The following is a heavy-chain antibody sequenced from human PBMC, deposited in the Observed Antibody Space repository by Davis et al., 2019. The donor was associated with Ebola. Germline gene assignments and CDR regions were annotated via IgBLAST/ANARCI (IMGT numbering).Heavy chain of an antibody. V-gene: IGHV3-21*01. CDR2: ISSSSSYI. CDR1: GFTFSSYS. Sequence: GESLKISCAASGFTFSSYSMNWVRQAPGKGLEWVSSISSSSSYIYYADSVKGRFTISRDNAKNSLYLQMHSLRAEDTAVYYCARDPGIAVAGSYYFDYWGQGTLVTVSS. CDR3: ARDPGIAVAGSYYFDY. J-gene: IGHJ4*02. D-gene: IGHD6-19*01.